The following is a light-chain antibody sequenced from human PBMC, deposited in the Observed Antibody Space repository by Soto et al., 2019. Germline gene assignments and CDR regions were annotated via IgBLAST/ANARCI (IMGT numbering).Light chain of an antibody. J-gene: IGKJ2*01. CDR2: DAS. Sequence: EIVLTQSPGTLSLSPGERATLSCRASQSVSSNYLAWYQQKPGQAPRLLIYDASSRATGIPDRFSGSGSGTDFTLTISRLEPEDLAVYYCQQYCSSLYTFGQGTKLEIK. CDR1: QSVSSNY. CDR3: QQYCSSLYT. V-gene: IGKV3-20*01.